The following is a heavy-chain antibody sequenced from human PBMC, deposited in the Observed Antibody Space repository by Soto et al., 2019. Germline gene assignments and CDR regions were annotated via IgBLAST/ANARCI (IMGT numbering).Heavy chain of an antibody. CDR2: IDATSNII. D-gene: IGHD1-20*01. CDR3: ARDRWHANRYPGAFDV. V-gene: IGHV3-48*03. Sequence: EVQLVESGGGLVQPGGSLRLSCAASGFTFRNFEMNWVRQAPGKGLEWVSYIDATSNIIYYTDSVKGRFTISRDNSKNSLFLQMNSLRAEDTALYYCARDRWHANRYPGAFDVWGRGTMVTVSS. CDR1: GFTFRNFE. J-gene: IGHJ3*01.